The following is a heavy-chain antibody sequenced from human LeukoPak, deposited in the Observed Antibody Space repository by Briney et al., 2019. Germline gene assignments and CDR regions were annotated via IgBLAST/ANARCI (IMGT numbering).Heavy chain of an antibody. CDR1: GGSISSYY. V-gene: IGHV4-59*01. D-gene: IGHD3-22*01. J-gene: IGHJ4*02. CDR3: ARDRADSSGYYYFDY. CDR2: IYYSGST. Sequence: SETLSLTCTVSGGSISSYYWSWIRQSPGKELECIGYIYYSGSTNYNPSLKSRVTISVDTSKNQFSLKLSSVTAADTAVYYCARDRADSSGYYYFDYWGQGTLVTVSS.